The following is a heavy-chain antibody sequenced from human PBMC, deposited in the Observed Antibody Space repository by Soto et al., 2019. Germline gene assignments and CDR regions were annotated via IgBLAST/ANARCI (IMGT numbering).Heavy chain of an antibody. D-gene: IGHD3-3*01. J-gene: IGHJ6*02. V-gene: IGHV4-30-4*01. CDR3: ARGVDFEGFSPYGMDV. Sequence: SETLSLTCTVSGGSINTGDYYWTWIRQPRGKGLEWIGYIYYSGTTYYNPSLTSRVSLSLGTSKNHFSLRLTSVTAADTAVYYCARGVDFEGFSPYGMDVWGQGTTVTVSS. CDR1: GGSINTGDYY. CDR2: IYYSGTT.